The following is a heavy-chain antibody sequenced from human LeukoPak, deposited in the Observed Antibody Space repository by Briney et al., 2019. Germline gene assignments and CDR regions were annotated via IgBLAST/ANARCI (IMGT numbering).Heavy chain of an antibody. J-gene: IGHJ4*02. CDR1: GYTFTDYY. CDR3: ARFDQVSETAGGY. V-gene: IGHV1-2*02. Sequence: ASVKVSCKASGYTFTDYYMHWVRQAPGQGLEWMGWINPRSGGTNYAQKFQGRVTMTRDTSISAAYMDLSRLISVDTAVYYCARFDQVSETAGGYWGQGTLVTVSS. CDR2: INPRSGGT. D-gene: IGHD5/OR15-5a*01.